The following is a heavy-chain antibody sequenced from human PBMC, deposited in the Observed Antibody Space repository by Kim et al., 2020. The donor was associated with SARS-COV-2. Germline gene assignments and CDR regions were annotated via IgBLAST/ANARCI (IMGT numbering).Heavy chain of an antibody. CDR1: GGSISSSSYY. V-gene: IGHV4-39*01. Sequence: SETLSLTCTVSGGSISSSSYYWGWIRQPPGKGLEWIGSIYYSGSTYYNPSLKSRVTISVDTSKNQFSLKLSSVTAADTAVYYCARRGWWEPFDYWGQGPL. D-gene: IGHD2-15*01. CDR3: ARRGWWEPFDY. J-gene: IGHJ4*02. CDR2: IYYSGST.